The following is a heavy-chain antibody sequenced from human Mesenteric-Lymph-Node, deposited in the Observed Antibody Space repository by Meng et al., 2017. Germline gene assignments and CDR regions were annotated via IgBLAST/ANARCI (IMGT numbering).Heavy chain of an antibody. Sequence: QVQLQEAGPGLVKTSGTLSLTCAVSGPSPVVTGGVGSASPQGRGWSGFGEMYHSGTTNYNRSLKSRVTISVGKSKNQLSLKLNSVTAADTAVYYCASSDYYRSDYWGQGTLVTVSS. CDR1: GPSPVVTG. CDR3: ASSDYYRSDY. V-gene: IGHV4-4*02. D-gene: IGHD3-22*01. J-gene: IGHJ4*02. CDR2: MYHSGTT.